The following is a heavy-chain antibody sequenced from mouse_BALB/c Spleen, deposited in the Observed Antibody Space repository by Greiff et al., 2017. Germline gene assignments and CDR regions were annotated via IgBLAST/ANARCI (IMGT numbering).Heavy chain of an antibody. V-gene: IGHV7-3*02. D-gene: IGHD1-1*02. CDR3: ARTGNYFDY. J-gene: IGHJ2*01. Sequence: EVHLVESGGGLVQPGGSLRLSCATSGFTFTDYYMSWVRQPPGKALEWLGFIRNKANGYTTEYSASVKGRFTISRDNSQSILYLQMNTLRAEDSATYYCARTGNYFDYWGQGTTLTVSS. CDR2: IRNKANGYTT. CDR1: GFTFTDYY.